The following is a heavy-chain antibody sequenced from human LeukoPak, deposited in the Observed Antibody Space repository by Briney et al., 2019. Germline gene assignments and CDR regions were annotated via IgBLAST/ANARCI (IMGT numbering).Heavy chain of an antibody. CDR1: GYSFTSYW. V-gene: IGHV5-51*01. CDR2: IYPGDSDT. CDR3: ARRGRDGYNRPLDYFDY. D-gene: IGHD5-24*01. Sequence: GESLKISCKGSGYSFTSYWIGWVRQMPGKGLEWMGIIYPGDSDTRYSPSFQGQVTISADKSISTAYLQWSSLKASDTAMYYCARRGRDGYNRPLDYFDYWGQGTLVTVSS. J-gene: IGHJ4*02.